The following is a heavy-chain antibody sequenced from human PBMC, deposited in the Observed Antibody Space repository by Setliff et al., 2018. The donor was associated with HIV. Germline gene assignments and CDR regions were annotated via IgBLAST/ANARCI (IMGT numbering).Heavy chain of an antibody. CDR1: GGSISTYY. J-gene: IGHJ4*02. CDR2: LYYSGST. Sequence: TLSLTCTVSGGSISTYYWSWIRQPPGKGLEWIGYLYYSGSTNYNPSLKSRVTIAVDTSKNQFSLKLSSVTAADTAVYYCATTAGYSSGWYADYWGQGTLVTVSS. V-gene: IGHV4-59*08. CDR3: ATTAGYSSGWYADY. D-gene: IGHD6-19*01.